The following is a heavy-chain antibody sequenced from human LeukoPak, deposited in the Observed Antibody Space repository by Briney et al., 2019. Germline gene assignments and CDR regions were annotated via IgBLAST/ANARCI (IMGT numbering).Heavy chain of an antibody. CDR3: ARHGGSYSFDY. CDR1: GGSISTYY. CDR2: IYDSGST. Sequence: SETLSLTCTVSGGSISTYYWSWIRQPPGKGLECIGYIYDSGSTNYNPSLKSRVSISVDTSKNQFALKLSSVTAADTAVYYCARHGGSYSFDYWGQGALVTVSS. V-gene: IGHV4-59*08. D-gene: IGHD1-26*01. J-gene: IGHJ4*02.